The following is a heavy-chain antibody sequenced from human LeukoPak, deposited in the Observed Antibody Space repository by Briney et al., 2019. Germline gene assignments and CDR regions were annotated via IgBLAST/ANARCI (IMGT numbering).Heavy chain of an antibody. J-gene: IGHJ5*02. CDR3: VIDPPDSGWAFWS. D-gene: IGHD6-19*01. Sequence: PGRSLTLSCSASGFNFRMHAMHWVRQAPGKGLEWVAMIWRGGNYKFYVDSVKGRSTIFGDDSRSMLYLQMDSLTAEDTAVYYCVIDPPDSGWAFWSWGQGALVTVSS. CDR1: GFNFRMHA. V-gene: IGHV3-33*01. CDR2: IWRGGNYK.